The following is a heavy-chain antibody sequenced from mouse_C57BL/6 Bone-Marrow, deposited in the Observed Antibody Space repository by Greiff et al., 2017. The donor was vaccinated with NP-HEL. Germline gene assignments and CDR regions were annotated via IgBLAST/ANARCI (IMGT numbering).Heavy chain of an antibody. CDR3: ARVGVTTRFFAY. J-gene: IGHJ3*01. D-gene: IGHD2-3*01. CDR2: IYPRSGNT. V-gene: IGHV1-81*01. CDR1: GYTFTSHG. Sequence: QVQLQQSGAELARPGASVKLSCKASGYTFTSHGISWVKQRTGQGLEWIGEIYPRSGNTYYNEKFKGKATLTADKSSSTAYMELRSLTSEDSAVYFCARVGVTTRFFAYWGQGTLVTVSA.